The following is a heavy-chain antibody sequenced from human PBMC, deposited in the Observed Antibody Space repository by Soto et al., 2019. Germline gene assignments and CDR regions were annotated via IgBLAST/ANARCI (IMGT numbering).Heavy chain of an antibody. D-gene: IGHD3-22*01. Sequence: QVPLVQSGAEVKKPGASVKVSCKASGYTFTSYAMHWVRQAPGQRLEWMGWINAGNGNTKYSQKFQGRVTITRDTSASTAYMQLSSLRSEDTAVYYCARGGYYDSSVNIAWYYYYGMDVWGQGTTVTVSS. CDR3: ARGGYYDSSVNIAWYYYYGMDV. CDR1: GYTFTSYA. J-gene: IGHJ6*02. CDR2: INAGNGNT. V-gene: IGHV1-3*01.